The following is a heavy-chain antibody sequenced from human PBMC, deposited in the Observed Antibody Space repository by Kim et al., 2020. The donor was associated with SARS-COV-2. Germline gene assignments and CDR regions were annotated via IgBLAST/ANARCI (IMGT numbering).Heavy chain of an antibody. D-gene: IGHD3-9*01. CDR2: ISYDGSNK. CDR1: GFTFSSYA. CDR3: ARDYYDILTGYFYFDY. Sequence: GGSLRLSCAASGFTFSSYAMHWVRQAPGKGLEWVAVISYDGSNKYYADSVKGRFTISRDNSKNTLYLQMNSLRAEDTAVYYCARDYYDILTGYFYFDYWG. V-gene: IGHV3-30*04. J-gene: IGHJ4*01.